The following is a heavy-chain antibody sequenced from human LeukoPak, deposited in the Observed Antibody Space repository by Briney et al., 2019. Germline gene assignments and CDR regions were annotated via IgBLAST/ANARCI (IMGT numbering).Heavy chain of an antibody. CDR1: GFTFSSYG. Sequence: GGSLRLSCAASGFTFSSYGMHWVRQAPGKGLDWVAFIPYDGSNKYYADSVKGRFTISRDNSKNTLYLQMNSLRAEDTAVYYCAKDQSDDYFYGMDVWGQGTTVTVSS. V-gene: IGHV3-30*02. J-gene: IGHJ6*02. CDR3: AKDQSDDYFYGMDV. CDR2: IPYDGSNK.